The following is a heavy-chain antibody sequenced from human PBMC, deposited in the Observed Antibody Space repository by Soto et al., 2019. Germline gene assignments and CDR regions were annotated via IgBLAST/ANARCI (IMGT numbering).Heavy chain of an antibody. CDR1: GGSISSSSYY. V-gene: IGHV4-39*01. J-gene: IGHJ6*02. CDR2: IYYSGST. Sequence: QLQLQESGPGLVKPSETLSLTCTVSGGSISSSSYYWGWIRQPPGKGLEWIGSIYYSGSTYYNPSLKSRVTISVDTSKNQFSLKLSSVTAADTAVYYCARLRGDYGMDVWGQGTTVTVSS. CDR3: ARLRGDYGMDV. D-gene: IGHD3-10*01.